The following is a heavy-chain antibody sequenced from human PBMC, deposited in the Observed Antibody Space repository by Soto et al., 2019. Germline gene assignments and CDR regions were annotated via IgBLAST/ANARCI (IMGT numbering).Heavy chain of an antibody. Sequence: QVQLQQWGAGLLKPSETLSLTCAVYGGSFSGYYWSWIRQPPGKGLEWIGEINHSGSTNYNPSLKSRGTISIDTAKNQFSLKVSSVTAADTDLYYWATSSGNYYNHKKYNWFDPWGQGTLVTVSS. CDR2: INHSGST. V-gene: IGHV4-34*01. J-gene: IGHJ5*02. D-gene: IGHD3-10*01. CDR1: GGSFSGYY. CDR3: ATSSGNYYNHKKYNWFDP.